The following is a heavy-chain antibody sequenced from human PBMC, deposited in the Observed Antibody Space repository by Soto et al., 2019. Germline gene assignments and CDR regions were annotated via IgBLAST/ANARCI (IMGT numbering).Heavy chain of an antibody. Sequence: PSELLSLTWAVSGGSSSSSNWWRWVRQHPGKGLEWIGDIYHSGSTNYNPSLKSRVTISVDTSKNQFSLKLSSVTAADTAVYYCARSLQGVFHFDYWGQGTLVTVSS. D-gene: IGHD4-4*01. J-gene: IGHJ4*02. V-gene: IGHV4-4*02. CDR2: IYHSGST. CDR3: ARSLQGVFHFDY. CDR1: GGSSSSSNW.